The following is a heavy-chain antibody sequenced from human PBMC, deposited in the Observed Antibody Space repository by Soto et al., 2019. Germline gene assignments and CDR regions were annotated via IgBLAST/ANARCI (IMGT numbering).Heavy chain of an antibody. D-gene: IGHD3-22*01. CDR2: IIPIFGTA. CDR3: ARDQYYYDSSGYYGSPFDY. J-gene: IGHJ4*02. CDR1: GGSFSSYA. Sequence: QVQLVQSGAEVKKPGSSVKVSCKASGGSFSSYAISWVRQAPGQGLEWMGGIIPIFGTANYAQKFQGRVTITADESTSTAYMDLSSLRSEDTAVYYCARDQYYYDSSGYYGSPFDYWGQGTLVTVSS. V-gene: IGHV1-69*01.